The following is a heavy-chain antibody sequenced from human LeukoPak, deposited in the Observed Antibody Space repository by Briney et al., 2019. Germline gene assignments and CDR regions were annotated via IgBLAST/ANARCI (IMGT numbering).Heavy chain of an antibody. J-gene: IGHJ4*02. CDR3: AKSIPRGGGVWFGE. Sequence: GGSLRLSCAASGFTFSSYAMHWVRQAPGKGLEWVAVISYDGSNKYYADSVKGRFTISRDNSKNTLYLQMNSLRAEDTAVYYCAKSIPRGGGVWFGEWGQGTLVTVSS. CDR1: GFTFSSYA. V-gene: IGHV3-30*04. CDR2: ISYDGSNK. D-gene: IGHD3-10*01.